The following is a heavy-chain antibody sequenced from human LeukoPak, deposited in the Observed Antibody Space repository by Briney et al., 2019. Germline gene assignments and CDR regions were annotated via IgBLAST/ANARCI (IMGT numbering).Heavy chain of an antibody. CDR1: GFTFSSYA. J-gene: IGHJ6*03. CDR2: ISGSGGST. CDR3: ARDPLTLYDYYMDV. Sequence: QSGGSLRLSCAASGFTFSSYAMSWVRQAPGKGLEWVSAISGSGGSTYYADSVKGRFTISRDNAKNSLYLQMNSLRAEDTAVYYCARDPLTLYDYYMDVWGKGTTVTVSS. V-gene: IGHV3-23*01. D-gene: IGHD3-9*01.